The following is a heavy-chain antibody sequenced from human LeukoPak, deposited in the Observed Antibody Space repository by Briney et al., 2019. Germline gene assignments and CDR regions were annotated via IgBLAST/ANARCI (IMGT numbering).Heavy chain of an antibody. CDR3: ARDFRYEGDY. CDR2: ISSDSRYI. CDR1: GFTFRTYT. V-gene: IGHV3-21*01. Sequence: GGSLRLSCAACGFTFRTYTMNWVRQAPGKRLEWVSSISSDSRYIYYADSVKGRFTISRDNAQNSLYLQMNSLRVEDTAVYYCARDFRYEGDYWGQGTLVTVSS. D-gene: IGHD5-12*01. J-gene: IGHJ4*02.